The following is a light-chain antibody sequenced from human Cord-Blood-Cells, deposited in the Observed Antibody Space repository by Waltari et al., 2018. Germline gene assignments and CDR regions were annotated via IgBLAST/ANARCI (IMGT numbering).Light chain of an antibody. V-gene: IGLV2-14*01. CDR3: RSYTSSSTL. Sequence: QSALTQPASVSGSPGQSITISCTGTSSDVGGYNYVSWYQQHPGKAPKLMIYDVSKRPSGVSTRFSGSKSGNTASLTISGLQAEDEADYYCRSYTSSSTLFGGGTKLTVL. J-gene: IGLJ2*01. CDR1: SSDVGGYNY. CDR2: DVS.